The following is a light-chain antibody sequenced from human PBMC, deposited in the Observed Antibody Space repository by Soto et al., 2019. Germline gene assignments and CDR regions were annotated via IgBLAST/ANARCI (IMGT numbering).Light chain of an antibody. V-gene: IGKV1-5*03. J-gene: IGKJ1*01. CDR3: QQYGTHSWT. CDR2: DAS. CDR1: QSISWW. Sequence: DIQMTQSPSTLSASVGDRVTITCRASQSISWWLAWYQQKPGTAPKLLLYDASIIQRGVPSRFSGSGTQTEFTLTISSLQPDDFATYYCQQYGTHSWTFGQGTKVEIK.